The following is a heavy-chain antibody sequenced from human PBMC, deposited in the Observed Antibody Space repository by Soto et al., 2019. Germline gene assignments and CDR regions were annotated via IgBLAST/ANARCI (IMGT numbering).Heavy chain of an antibody. D-gene: IGHD2-15*01. V-gene: IGHV1-2*02. CDR3: ARGSVASSDKPSGMDV. J-gene: IGHJ6*02. CDR1: GYTFTAYY. Sequence: QVQLVQSGAEVKKPGASVKVSCKASGYTFTAYYMHWVRQAPGQEVEGRGWIRPSAGNTGFARECQGRFTITWDTSISTAYMELSSLRSDDTAVYYCARGSVASSDKPSGMDVWGQGTTVTVSS. CDR2: IRPSAGNT.